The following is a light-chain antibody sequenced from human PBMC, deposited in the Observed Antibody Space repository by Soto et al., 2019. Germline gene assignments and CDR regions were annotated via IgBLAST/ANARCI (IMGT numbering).Light chain of an antibody. CDR3: QSYDSSLSAYVV. CDR1: SSNIGAGHD. CDR2: GNS. V-gene: IGLV1-40*01. J-gene: IGLJ2*01. Sequence: QSVLTQPPSVSGAPGQRVTISCTGSSSNIGAGHDVHWYQQLPGTAPKLPIYGNSNPPSGVPDRFSGSKSGTSASLAITGLQAEDEADYYCQSYDSSLSAYVVFGGGTQLTVL.